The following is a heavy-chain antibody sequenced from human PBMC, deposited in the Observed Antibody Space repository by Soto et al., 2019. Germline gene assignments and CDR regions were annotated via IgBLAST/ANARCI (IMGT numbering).Heavy chain of an antibody. Sequence: QVQLVQSGAEVKKPGYSVKVSCKASGGTFSSYAISWVRQAPGQGLEWRGGIIPIFGTANYAQKFQGRVTITADKSTSTAYMEPSSLRSEDTAFYYCLNGRGDRGAFDIWGQGTMVTVSS. CDR2: IIPIFGTA. CDR1: GGTFSSYA. CDR3: LNGRGDRGAFDI. V-gene: IGHV1-69*06. D-gene: IGHD3-10*01. J-gene: IGHJ3*02.